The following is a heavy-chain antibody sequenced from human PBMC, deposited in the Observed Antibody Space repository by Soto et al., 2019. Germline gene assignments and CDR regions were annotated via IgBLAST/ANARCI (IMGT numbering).Heavy chain of an antibody. Sequence: QVQLQESGPGLVKPSQTLSLICTVSGGFISNGDYHWSWIRQPPGKGLEWIGYTYPSGSTYYNPSLRSRVTIAIDSSKKQFSLKLNSATAADTAVYYCARAGGYYPPRGCWGQGTLVTVSS. J-gene: IGHJ4*02. CDR1: GGFISNGDYH. V-gene: IGHV4-30-4*01. CDR3: ARAGGYYPPRGC. CDR2: TYPSGST. D-gene: IGHD1-26*01.